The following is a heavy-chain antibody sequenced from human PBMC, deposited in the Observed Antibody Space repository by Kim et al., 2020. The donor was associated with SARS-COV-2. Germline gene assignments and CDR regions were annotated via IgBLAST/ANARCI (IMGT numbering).Heavy chain of an antibody. CDR3: AKEWGYSSSWYSPYFDY. J-gene: IGHJ4*02. CDR2: IWYDGSNK. Sequence: GGSLRLSCAASGFTFSSYGMHWVRQAPGKGLEWVAVIWYDGSNKYYADSVKGRFTISRDNSKNTLYLQMNSLRAEDTAVYYCAKEWGYSSSWYSPYFDYWGQGTLVTVSS. D-gene: IGHD6-13*01. CDR1: GFTFSSYG. V-gene: IGHV3-33*06.